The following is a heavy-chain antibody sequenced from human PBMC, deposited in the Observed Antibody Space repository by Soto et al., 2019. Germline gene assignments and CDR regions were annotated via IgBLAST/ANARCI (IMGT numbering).Heavy chain of an antibody. V-gene: IGHV3-30*18. CDR1: GFTFNAYT. CDR3: EKDPGKDYYDALTVFSGEYFDY. J-gene: IGHJ4*02. Sequence: QVQLVESGGGVVQPGKSLRLSCAASGFTFNAYTLHWVRQAPVTGLEWVALISYDGSIRHYADSVRGRFTISRDDSRNTLYLQMNSPRTEDTAVYYCEKDPGKDYYDALTVFSGEYFDYWGQGTPVTVSS. CDR2: ISYDGSIR. D-gene: IGHD3-9*01.